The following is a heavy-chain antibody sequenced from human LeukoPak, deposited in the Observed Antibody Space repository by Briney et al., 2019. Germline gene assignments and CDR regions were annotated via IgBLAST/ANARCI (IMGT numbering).Heavy chain of an antibody. CDR3: AGVRTAGTGPDC. D-gene: IGHD6-13*01. Sequence: SETLSLTCTVSGASVTSGIYYWRWIRQPPGKGLEWIGFMHHSGSTSHHPSLQNRVTMSVDTSKNQLSLKLTSATAADTAMYFCAGVRTAGTGPDCWGQGTLVTVSS. CDR2: MHHSGST. V-gene: IGHV4-61*01. CDR1: GASVTSGIYY. J-gene: IGHJ4*02.